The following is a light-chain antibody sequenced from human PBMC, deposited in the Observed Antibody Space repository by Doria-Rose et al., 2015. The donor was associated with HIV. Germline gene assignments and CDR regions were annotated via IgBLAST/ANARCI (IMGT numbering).Light chain of an antibody. CDR2: DGS. CDR1: QSFSSTY. V-gene: IGKV3-20*01. J-gene: IGKJ1*01. CDR3: HQYGASWT. Sequence: TQSPGTLSLSPGERATLSCRASQSFSSTYLAWYQQRLGQAPSLLIYDGSTSATGIPDRFSAGGSGTDFTLTINRLEPEDFALYYCHQYGASWTFGQGTKVEI.